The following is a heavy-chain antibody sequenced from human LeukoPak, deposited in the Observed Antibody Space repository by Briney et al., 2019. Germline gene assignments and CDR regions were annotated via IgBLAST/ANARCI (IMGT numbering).Heavy chain of an antibody. CDR3: AGKYYYDISGYYYVDY. CDR1: GGSISSSSYY. Sequence: PSETLSLTCTVSGGSISSSSYYWGWIRQPPGKGLEWIGSIYYSGSTYYNPSLKSRVTISVDTSKNQFSLKLSSVTAADTAVYYCAGKYYYDISGYYYVDYWGQGTLVTVSS. V-gene: IGHV4-39*07. CDR2: IYYSGST. D-gene: IGHD3-22*01. J-gene: IGHJ4*02.